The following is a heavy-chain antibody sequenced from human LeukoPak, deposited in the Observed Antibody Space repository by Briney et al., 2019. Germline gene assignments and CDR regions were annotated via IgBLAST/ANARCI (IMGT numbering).Heavy chain of an antibody. CDR2: IYHSGST. CDR1: GYSISSGYY. J-gene: IGHJ4*02. CDR3: ARDSSGWYKDY. Sequence: SETLSLTCAVSGYSISSGYYWGWIRQPPGKGQEWIGSIYHSGSTYYNPSLKSRVTISVDTSKNQFSLKLSSVTAADTAVYYCARDSSGWYKDYWGQGTLVTVSS. D-gene: IGHD6-19*01. V-gene: IGHV4-38-2*02.